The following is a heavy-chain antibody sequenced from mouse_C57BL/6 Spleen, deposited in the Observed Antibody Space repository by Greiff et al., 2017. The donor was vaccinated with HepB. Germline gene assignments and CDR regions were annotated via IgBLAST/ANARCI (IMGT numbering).Heavy chain of an antibody. CDR2: ISSGSSTI. CDR1: GFTFSDYG. CDR3: ARRDYYGSHYAMDY. V-gene: IGHV5-17*01. J-gene: IGHJ4*01. D-gene: IGHD1-1*01. Sequence: EVQRVESGGGLVKPGGSLKLSCAASGFTFSDYGMHWVRQAPEKGLEWVAYISSGSSTIYYADTVKGRFTISRDNDKNTLFLQMTSLRSEDTAMYYCARRDYYGSHYAMDYWGQGTSVTVSS.